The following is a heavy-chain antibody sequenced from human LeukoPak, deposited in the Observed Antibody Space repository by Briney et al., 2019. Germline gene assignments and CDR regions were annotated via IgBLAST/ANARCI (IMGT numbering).Heavy chain of an antibody. D-gene: IGHD5-24*01. J-gene: IGHJ4*02. Sequence: SETLSLTCTVSGGSISSYYWSWIRQPPGKGLECVGYIYYSGSTNYNPSLKSRVTISVDTSKNQFSLKLSSVTAADTAVYYCARDRGGDGYNDYYFDYWGQGTLVTVSS. CDR2: IYYSGST. V-gene: IGHV4-59*01. CDR3: ARDRGGDGYNDYYFDY. CDR1: GGSISSYY.